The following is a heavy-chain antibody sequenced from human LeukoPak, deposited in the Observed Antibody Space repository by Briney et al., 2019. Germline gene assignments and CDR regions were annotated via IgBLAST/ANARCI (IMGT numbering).Heavy chain of an antibody. V-gene: IGHV3-7*03. CDR1: GFTFSSYW. J-gene: IGHJ4*02. Sequence: PGGSLRLSCAASGFTFSSYWMSWVRQAPGQGLEWVANINQDGSAKYYVDFVKGRFTISRDNAKNSLYLQMNSLRADDTALYYCARQPFDYWGQGTLVTVSS. CDR2: INQDGSAK. CDR3: ARQPFDY.